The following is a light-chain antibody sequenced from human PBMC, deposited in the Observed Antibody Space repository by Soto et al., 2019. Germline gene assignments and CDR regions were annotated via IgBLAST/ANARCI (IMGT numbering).Light chain of an antibody. CDR3: QQYDNLPT. V-gene: IGKV1-33*01. J-gene: IGKJ3*01. CDR2: DTS. CDR1: QDISNY. Sequence: DIQMTQSPSSLSASVGDRVTITCQASQDISNYLNWYQQKPGKAPKLLIYDTSNLKTGVRSRFSGSGSGTDFTFTISSLQPEDIATYYCQQYDNLPTFGPGTKVDIK.